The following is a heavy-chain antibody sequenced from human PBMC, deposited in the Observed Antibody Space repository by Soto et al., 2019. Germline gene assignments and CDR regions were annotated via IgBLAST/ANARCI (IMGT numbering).Heavy chain of an antibody. CDR1: GGTISSSSYY. D-gene: IGHD1-26*01. J-gene: IGHJ4*02. V-gene: IGHV4-39*01. CDR2: IYYSGPT. Sequence: SETLSLTCSVSGGTISSSSYYLGWIRQPPGKGLEWIGNIYYSGPTYYNPSLKSRVTISVDTSKNQFTLKLSSATAADTAVYYCVRRPPVGALDYWGQGTLVTVSS. CDR3: VRRPPVGALDY.